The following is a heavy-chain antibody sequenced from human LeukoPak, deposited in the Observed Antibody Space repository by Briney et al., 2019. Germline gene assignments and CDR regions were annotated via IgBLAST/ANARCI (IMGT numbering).Heavy chain of an antibody. D-gene: IGHD2-8*01. Sequence: SQTLSLTCAISGDSVSSNSATWNWISQSPSRGLEWLGRTYYKSKWYNEYAISVRSRITINPDTSKNQFSLQLNSVAPEDTAVYYCARSHNGHVDYWGQGTLVTVSS. V-gene: IGHV6-1*01. J-gene: IGHJ4*02. CDR3: ARSHNGHVDY. CDR1: GDSVSSNSAT. CDR2: TYYKSKWYN.